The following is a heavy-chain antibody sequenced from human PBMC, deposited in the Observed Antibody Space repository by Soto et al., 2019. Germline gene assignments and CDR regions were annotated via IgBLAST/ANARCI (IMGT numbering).Heavy chain of an antibody. Sequence: GGSLRLSCAASGFTFRTYSRSWVRQAPRKGLEWVSGISGSGTATYYTASVKGRFTVSRDNSKDTVFLQMNTLRVEDTAVYYCAKTRLYDNNDYHRDGFDVWGAGTVVTVSS. J-gene: IGHJ3*01. D-gene: IGHD3-22*01. CDR2: ISGSGTAT. CDR3: AKTRLYDNNDYHRDGFDV. CDR1: GFTFRTYS. V-gene: IGHV3-23*01.